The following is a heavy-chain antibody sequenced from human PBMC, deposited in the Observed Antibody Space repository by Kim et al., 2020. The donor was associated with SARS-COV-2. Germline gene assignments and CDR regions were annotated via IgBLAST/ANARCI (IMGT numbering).Heavy chain of an antibody. CDR3: ARVPYYYESSGYWYYYGMDV. CDR2: INHSGST. Sequence: SETLSLTCAAYGGSFSGYYWSWIRQPPGKGLEWIGEINHSGSTNYNPSLKSRVTISVDTSKNQFSLKLSTVTAADTAVYYCARVPYYYESSGYWYYYGMDVCGQGTTVTVSS. D-gene: IGHD3-22*01. V-gene: IGHV4-34*01. J-gene: IGHJ6*01. CDR1: GGSFSGYY.